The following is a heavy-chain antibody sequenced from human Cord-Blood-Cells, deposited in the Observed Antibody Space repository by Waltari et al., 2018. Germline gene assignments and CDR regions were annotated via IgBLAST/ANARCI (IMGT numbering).Heavy chain of an antibody. J-gene: IGHJ6*02. D-gene: IGHD3-22*01. CDR3: ARGASSGYYYYYYYGMDV. CDR1: GGSFSGYS. Sequence: QVQLQQRGAGLLKPSETLYLTCAVYGGSFSGYSWSWIRRHTGTGLEWIGEINHSGSTNYNPSLKSRVTISVDTSKNQFSLKLSSVTAADTAVYYCARGASSGYYYYYYYGMDVWGQGTTVTVSS. CDR2: INHSGST. V-gene: IGHV4-34*01.